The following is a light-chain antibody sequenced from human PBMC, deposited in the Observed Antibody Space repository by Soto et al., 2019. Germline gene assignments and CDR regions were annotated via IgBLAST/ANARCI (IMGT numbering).Light chain of an antibody. V-gene: IGKV1-9*01. CDR2: IHS. Sequence: IQLTQSPSSLSASVGDRVTITCRASQGISNYLAWYQQKPGKAHKLLIYIHSTLQGGVPSRFSGSGSGTDFSLTISSLQPEDVSTYYCQYLNSFPLSFGGGTKVEIK. J-gene: IGKJ4*01. CDR3: QYLNSFPLS. CDR1: QGISNY.